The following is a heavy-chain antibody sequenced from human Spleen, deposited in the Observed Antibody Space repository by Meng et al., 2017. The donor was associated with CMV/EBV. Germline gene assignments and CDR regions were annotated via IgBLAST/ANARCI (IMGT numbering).Heavy chain of an antibody. CDR2: IKEDGSEK. J-gene: IGHJ4*02. Sequence: CAGSGFTFSSVWMSWVRQAPGKGLEWVANIKEDGSEKYYVDSVKGRFTISRDNAKNSLFLQMNSLRAEDTAVYSCARDLVAGRGQNYWGQGTLVTVSS. CDR3: ARDLVAGRGQNY. V-gene: IGHV3-7*01. CDR1: GFTFSSVW. D-gene: IGHD6-19*01.